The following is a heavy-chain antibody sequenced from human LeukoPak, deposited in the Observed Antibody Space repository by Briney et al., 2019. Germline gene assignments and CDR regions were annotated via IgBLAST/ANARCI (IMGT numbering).Heavy chain of an antibody. J-gene: IGHJ4*02. CDR1: GFTFDDYG. Sequence: PGGSLRLSCAASGFTFDDYGMSWVRQAPGKGLEWVSGINWNGGSTGYAASVKGRFTISRDNAKNSLYLQMNSLRAEDTALYYCARFLGGYDSSGPYYFDYWGQGTLVTVSS. CDR3: ARFLGGYDSSGPYYFDY. CDR2: INWNGGST. D-gene: IGHD3-22*01. V-gene: IGHV3-20*04.